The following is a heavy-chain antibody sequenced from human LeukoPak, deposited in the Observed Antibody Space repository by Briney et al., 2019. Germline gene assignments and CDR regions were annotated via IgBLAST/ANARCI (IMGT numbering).Heavy chain of an antibody. D-gene: IGHD4-23*01. CDR1: GYTFTSYY. J-gene: IGHJ4*02. V-gene: IGHV1-46*01. CDR2: INPSGGST. Sequence: ASVKVSCKASGYTFTSYYMHWVRQAPGQGLEWMAIINPSGGSTSYAQKFQGRVTMTRDTSTSTVYMELSSLRSEDTAVYYCARVPLLDYGGNLYYFDYWGQGTLVTVSS. CDR3: ARVPLLDYGGNLYYFDY.